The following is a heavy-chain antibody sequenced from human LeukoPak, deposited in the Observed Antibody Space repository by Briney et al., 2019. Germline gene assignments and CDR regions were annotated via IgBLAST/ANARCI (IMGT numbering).Heavy chain of an antibody. V-gene: IGHV4-38-2*02. CDR1: GYSISSGYF. CDR2: IYHSGST. Sequence: PSETLSLTCTVSGYSISSGYFWGWIRQPPGKGLECIGNIYHSGSTYYNPSLKSRVTISVDTSKNQFSLKLSSVTAADTAVYYCARHTEASDAFDIWGQGTMVTVSS. CDR3: ARHTEASDAFDI. J-gene: IGHJ3*02.